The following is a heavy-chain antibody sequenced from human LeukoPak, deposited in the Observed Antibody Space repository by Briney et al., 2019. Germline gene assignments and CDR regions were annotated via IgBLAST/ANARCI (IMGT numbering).Heavy chain of an antibody. CDR3: ASFRGGGDGWYWFDP. Sequence: SETLSLTCTVSGGSISGYFWNWIRQPPGKGLEWIGNIYYSGSTNYDSSLKSRVTISVDTSKNQFSLKLHSVTAADTAVYYCASFRGGGDGWYWFDPWGQGTLVTVSS. D-gene: IGHD6-19*01. J-gene: IGHJ5*02. V-gene: IGHV4-59*01. CDR1: GGSISGYF. CDR2: IYYSGST.